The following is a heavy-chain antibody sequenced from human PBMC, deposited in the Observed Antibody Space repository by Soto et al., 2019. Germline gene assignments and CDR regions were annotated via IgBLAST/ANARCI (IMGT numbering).Heavy chain of an antibody. D-gene: IGHD3-22*01. Sequence: QVQLHESGPGLVRPSQTLSLTCNVSGGSISTADYYWSWIRQPPGKGLEWIGYIYYRGSTYYNPSLESRVAISIDTSKNQFSLNLKSVTAADTAVYYCVSDYDSGGYIGYWGQGTLVTVSS. CDR1: GGSISTADYY. CDR3: VSDYDSGGYIGY. CDR2: IYYRGST. J-gene: IGHJ4*02. V-gene: IGHV4-30-4*01.